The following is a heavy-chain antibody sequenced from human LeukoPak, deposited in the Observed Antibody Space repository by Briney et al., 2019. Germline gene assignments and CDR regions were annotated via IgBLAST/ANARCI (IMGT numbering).Heavy chain of an antibody. D-gene: IGHD4-17*01. CDR3: AQQGCSRITVTWSPCAFDI. CDR2: IFYTGST. Sequence: SETLSLTCSVSGGSISSYYWSWIRQPPGKGLEWIGNIFYTGSTKYNPSLKSRVTISVDTSKNQISLKLSSVTAADTAVYYCAQQGCSRITVTWSPCAFDIWGQGTMVTVSS. CDR1: GGSISSYY. J-gene: IGHJ3*02. V-gene: IGHV4-59*01.